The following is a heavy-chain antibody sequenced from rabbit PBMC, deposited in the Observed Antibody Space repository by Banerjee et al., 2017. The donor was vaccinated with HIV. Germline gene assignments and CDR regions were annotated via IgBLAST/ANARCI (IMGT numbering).Heavy chain of an antibody. V-gene: IGHV1S40*01. Sequence: QSLEESGGDLVEPGASLTLTCKASGFSFSSGYDMCWVRQAPGKGLEWIACIYAGSSDYTYYASWAKGRFTISKTSSTTVTLQMTSLTAADTATYFCARDLGGSSDFWGQGTLVTVS. CDR2: IYAGSSDYT. J-gene: IGHJ6*01. CDR1: GFSFSSGYD. CDR3: ARDLGGSSDF. D-gene: IGHD8-1*01.